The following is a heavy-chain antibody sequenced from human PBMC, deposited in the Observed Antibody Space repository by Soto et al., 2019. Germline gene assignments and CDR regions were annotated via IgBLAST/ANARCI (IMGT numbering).Heavy chain of an antibody. CDR3: ARVSGNQYNWNYYFDY. V-gene: IGHV1-3*01. CDR1: GYTFTSYA. Sequence: ASVKVSCKASGYTFTSYAMHWVRQAPGQRLEWMGWINAGNGNTKYSQKFQGRVTITRDTSASTAYMELSSLRSEDTAVYYCARVSGNQYNWNYYFDYWGQGTLVTSPQ. CDR2: INAGNGNT. D-gene: IGHD1-7*01. J-gene: IGHJ4*02.